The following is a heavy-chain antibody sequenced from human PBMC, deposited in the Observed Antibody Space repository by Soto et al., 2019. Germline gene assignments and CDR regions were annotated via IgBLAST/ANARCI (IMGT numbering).Heavy chain of an antibody. CDR2: IKSKTDGGTT. D-gene: IGHD3-10*01. J-gene: IGHJ6*02. V-gene: IGHV3-15*07. Sequence: GSLRLSCAASGFTFSNAWMNWVRQAPGKGLEWVGRIKSKTDGGTTDYAAPVKGRFTISRDDSKNTLYLQMNSLKTEDTAVYYCTTGRMVRGVFYYHYGMDVWGQGTTVTVSS. CDR1: GFTFSNAW. CDR3: TTGRMVRGVFYYHYGMDV.